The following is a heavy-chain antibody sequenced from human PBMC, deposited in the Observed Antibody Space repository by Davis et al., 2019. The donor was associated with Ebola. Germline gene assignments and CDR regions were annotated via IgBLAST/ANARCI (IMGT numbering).Heavy chain of an antibody. Sequence: PGGSLRLSCAASGFTFSSYAMSWVRQAPGKGLEWVSAISGSGGSTYYADSVKGRFTISRDNSNNTLFLEMNTLRTEDTAMYFCARAFCSDGSCYFAFDIWGQGTMVTVSS. D-gene: IGHD3-22*01. CDR1: GFTFSSYA. CDR3: ARAFCSDGSCYFAFDI. V-gene: IGHV3-23*01. J-gene: IGHJ3*02. CDR2: ISGSGGST.